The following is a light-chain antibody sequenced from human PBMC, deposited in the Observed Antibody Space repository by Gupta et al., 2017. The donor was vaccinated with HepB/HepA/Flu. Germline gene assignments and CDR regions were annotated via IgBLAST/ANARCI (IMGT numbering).Light chain of an antibody. Sequence: EIVLTQSPGTLSLSPGERATLSCRASQSVSSSYLAWYQQKPGQAPRLIIYVASTSANGSPDKFSGSGYMKDFTLTSSRLENQNIAVYFVEQYSSCATFGQGTKVEIK. CDR3: EQYSSCAT. J-gene: IGKJ1*01. CDR2: VAS. CDR1: QSVSSSY. V-gene: IGKV3-20*01.